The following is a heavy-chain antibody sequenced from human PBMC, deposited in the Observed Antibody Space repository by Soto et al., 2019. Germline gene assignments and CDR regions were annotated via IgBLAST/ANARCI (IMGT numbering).Heavy chain of an antibody. V-gene: IGHV1-69*13. CDR1: GCTFTDLG. D-gene: IGHD3-22*01. CDR2: IIPIFGTP. CDR3: ARGWDHYDSSGLITWFDP. J-gene: IGHJ5*02. Sequence: SVKVSCKASGCTFTDLGLHWVRQAPGQGLEWMGGIIPIFGTPNYAQKFQGRVIINADEFTSTAHMELSSLRSEDTAVYYCARGWDHYDSSGLITWFDPWGQGTLVPVSS.